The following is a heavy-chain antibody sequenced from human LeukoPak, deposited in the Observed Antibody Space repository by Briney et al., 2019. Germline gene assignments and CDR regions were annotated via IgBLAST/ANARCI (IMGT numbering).Heavy chain of an antibody. J-gene: IGHJ4*02. CDR1: GGSFNGYY. CDR2: INHSGRT. Sequence: SETLSLTCAVYGGSFNGYYWSWIRQPPGKGLEWIGGINHSGRTDYNPSLKSRVTISVDRSKIQFSLKLSSVTAADTAVYYCARGALSDDFWSGYDYWGQGTLVTVSS. V-gene: IGHV4-34*01. CDR3: ARGALSDDFWSGYDY. D-gene: IGHD3-3*01.